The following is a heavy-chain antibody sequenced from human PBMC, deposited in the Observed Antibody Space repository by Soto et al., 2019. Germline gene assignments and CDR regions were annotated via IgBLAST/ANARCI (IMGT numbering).Heavy chain of an antibody. CDR2: ISGNGANT. D-gene: IGHD6-19*01. J-gene: IGHJ4*02. CDR3: AKDYGSSRYFFDY. V-gene: IGHV3-23*01. CDR1: GFTFINYA. Sequence: PGGSLRLSCAASGFTFINYAMTWVRQAPGEGLEWVSTISGNGANTHYADSVKGRFSISRDNSKNTLYIQMSSLRADDTAVYYCAKDYGSSRYFFDYWGQGALVTVSS.